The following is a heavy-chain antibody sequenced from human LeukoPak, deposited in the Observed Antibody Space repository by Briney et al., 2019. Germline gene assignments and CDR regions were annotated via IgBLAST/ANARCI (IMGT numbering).Heavy chain of an antibody. Sequence: GESLKISCKGSGYSFTSYWIGWVRQMLGKGLEWMGIIYPGDSDTRYSPSFQGQVTISADKSISTAYLQWSSLKASDTAMYYCATPANYYDSSGYYALIGGAFDIWGQGTMVTVSS. CDR1: GYSFTSYW. D-gene: IGHD3-22*01. CDR2: IYPGDSDT. CDR3: ATPANYYDSSGYYALIGGAFDI. J-gene: IGHJ3*02. V-gene: IGHV5-51*01.